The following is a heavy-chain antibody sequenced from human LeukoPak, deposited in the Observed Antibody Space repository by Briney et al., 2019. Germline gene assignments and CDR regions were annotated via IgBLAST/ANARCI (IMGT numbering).Heavy chain of an antibody. J-gene: IGHJ3*02. V-gene: IGHV3-30-3*01. Sequence: GGSLRLSCAASGFTFSSYAMHWVRQAPGKGLEWVAVISYDGSNKYYADSVKGRFTISRDNSKNTLYLQMNSLRAEDTAVYYCARDNRYGDYNAFDIWGQGTMVTVSS. D-gene: IGHD4-17*01. CDR3: ARDNRYGDYNAFDI. CDR1: GFTFSSYA. CDR2: ISYDGSNK.